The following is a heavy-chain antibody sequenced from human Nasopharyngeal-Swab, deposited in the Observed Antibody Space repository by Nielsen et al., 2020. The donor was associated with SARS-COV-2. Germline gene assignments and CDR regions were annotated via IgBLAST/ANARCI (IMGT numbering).Heavy chain of an antibody. CDR2: IYSGCST. CDR1: GFTVSRNY. D-gene: IGHD4-17*01. J-gene: IGHJ4*02. Sequence: WGSLTLSCAASGFTVSRNYMSWVCHAPGQGLEWVSVIYSGCSTYYADSAKGRFTISRDNSKNTLYLQMNSLRAEDTAVYYCASVVCGDYYFDYWGQGTLVTVSS. CDR3: ASVVCGDYYFDY. V-gene: IGHV3-53*01.